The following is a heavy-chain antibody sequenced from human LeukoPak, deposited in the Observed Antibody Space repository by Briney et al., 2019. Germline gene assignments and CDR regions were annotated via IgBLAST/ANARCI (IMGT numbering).Heavy chain of an antibody. D-gene: IGHD3-9*01. V-gene: IGHV1-69*04. J-gene: IGHJ3*02. CDR2: IIPILGIA. CDR3: ARDPPGYYNFAFDI. CDR1: GDTFSSYA. Sequence: GASVKVFCKASGDTFSSYAISWVRHAPGQGLEWMGRIIPILGIATYAQKFQGRVTITADKSTSTAYMELSSLRSEDTAAYYCARDPPGYYNFAFDIWGQGTMVTVSS.